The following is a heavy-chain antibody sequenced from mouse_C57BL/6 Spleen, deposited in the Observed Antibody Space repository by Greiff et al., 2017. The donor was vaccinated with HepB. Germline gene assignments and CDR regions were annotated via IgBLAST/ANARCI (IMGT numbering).Heavy chain of an antibody. D-gene: IGHD1-1*02. J-gene: IGHJ2*01. CDR3: ARTRYGYFDY. CDR2: ISYDGSN. CDR1: GYSITSGYY. Sequence: EVQLQQSGPGLVKPSQSLSLTCSVTGYSITSGYYWNWIRQFPGNKLEWMGYISYDGSNNYNPSLKNRISITRDTSKNQFFLKLNSVTTEDTATYYCARTRYGYFDYWGQGTTLTVSS. V-gene: IGHV3-6*01.